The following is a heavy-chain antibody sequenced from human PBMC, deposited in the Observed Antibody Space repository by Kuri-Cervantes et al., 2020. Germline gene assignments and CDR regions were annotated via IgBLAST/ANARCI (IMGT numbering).Heavy chain of an antibody. CDR3: AKDVHSSGWYFDY. V-gene: IGHV3-21*01. Sequence: GESLNISCAASGFTFSSYSMNWVRQAPGKGLEWVSSISSSSSYIYYADSVKGRFTISRDNAKNSLYLQMNSLRAEDTAVYYCAKDVHSSGWYFDYWGQGTLVTVSS. CDR1: GFTFSSYS. J-gene: IGHJ4*02. D-gene: IGHD6-19*01. CDR2: ISSSSSYI.